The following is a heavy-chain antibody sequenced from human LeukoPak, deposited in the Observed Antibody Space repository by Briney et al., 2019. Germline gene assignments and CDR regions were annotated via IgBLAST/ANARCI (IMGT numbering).Heavy chain of an antibody. V-gene: IGHV3-23*01. J-gene: IGHJ5*02. CDR3: ARVRVFRWFDP. Sequence: PGGSLRLSCAASEFTFSSYAMSWVRQAPGKGLEWVSAISGGGGTTYYADSVKGRFTISRDNAKNSLYLQMNSLRAEDTAVYYCARVRVFRWFDPWGQGTLVTVSS. CDR2: ISGGGGTT. CDR1: EFTFSSYA.